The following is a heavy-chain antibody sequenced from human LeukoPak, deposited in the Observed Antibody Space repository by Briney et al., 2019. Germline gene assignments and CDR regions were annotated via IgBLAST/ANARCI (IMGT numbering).Heavy chain of an antibody. V-gene: IGHV5-51*01. J-gene: IGHJ4*02. Sequence: GESLQISCKGSGYSFTSYWIGWLRPMPGKGLEWMGIIYPGDSDTRYSPSFQGQVTISADKSISTAYLQWSSLKASDTAMYYCARHELERGPGMDYWGQGTLVTVSS. CDR1: GYSFTSYW. D-gene: IGHD1-1*01. CDR2: IYPGDSDT. CDR3: ARHELERGPGMDY.